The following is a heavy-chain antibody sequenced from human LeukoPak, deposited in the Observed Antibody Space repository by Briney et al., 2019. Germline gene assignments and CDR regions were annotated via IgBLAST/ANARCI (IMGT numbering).Heavy chain of an antibody. D-gene: IGHD5-24*01. J-gene: IGHJ6*02. CDR3: ARVVLGRRWLQTSYYYGMDV. CDR1: GGTFSSYA. V-gene: IGHV1-69*13. Sequence: GASVKVSCKASGGTFSSYAISWVRQAPGQGLEWMGGIIPIFGTANYAQKFQGRVTITADESTSTAYMELSSLRSEDTAVYYCARVVLGRRWLQTSYYYGMDVWGQGTTDTVSS. CDR2: IIPIFGTA.